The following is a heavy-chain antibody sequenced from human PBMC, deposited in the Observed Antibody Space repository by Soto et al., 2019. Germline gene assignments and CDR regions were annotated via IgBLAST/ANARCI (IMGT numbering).Heavy chain of an antibody. Sequence: QVQLVESGGGVVQPGRSLRLSCAASGFTFSHYGMHWVRQAPGKGLEWVAVVWYDGSETHYGDSVKGRFTISRDNSKSLVYLQMNNLRVEDTAVSYCATDRRVGFSQWVLQDWGQGTLVTVSS. V-gene: IGHV3-33*01. CDR2: VWYDGSET. J-gene: IGHJ1*01. CDR3: ATDRRVGFSQWVLQD. CDR1: GFTFSHYG. D-gene: IGHD1-26*01.